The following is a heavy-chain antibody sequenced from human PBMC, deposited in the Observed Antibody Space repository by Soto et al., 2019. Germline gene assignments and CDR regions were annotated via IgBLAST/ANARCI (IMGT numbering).Heavy chain of an antibody. J-gene: IGHJ6*01. D-gene: IGHD4-4*01. CDR2: IDPSDSYT. Sequence: RESPKISCKGSGYSFTSYWISWVRQMPGKGLEWMGRIDPSDSYTNYSPSFQGHVTISADKSISTAYLQWSSLKASDTAMYYCAGRAVTTDYYSIEDWGQGTTVRDSS. CDR3: AGRAVTTDYYSIED. CDR1: GYSFTSYW. V-gene: IGHV5-10-1*01.